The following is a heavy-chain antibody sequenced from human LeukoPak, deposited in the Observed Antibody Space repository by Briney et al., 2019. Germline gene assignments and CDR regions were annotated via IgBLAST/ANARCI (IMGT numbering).Heavy chain of an antibody. CDR2: IYYSGST. CDR3: ARGNWEVITPDY. CDR1: GGSISSYY. Sequence: SETLSLTCTVSGGSISSYYWSWIRQPPGKGLEWVGYIYYSGSTNYNPSLKSRVTISIDTSKNQFSLKLSSVTAADTAVYYCARGNWEVITPDYWGQGTLVTVSS. V-gene: IGHV4-59*01. D-gene: IGHD3-22*01. J-gene: IGHJ4*02.